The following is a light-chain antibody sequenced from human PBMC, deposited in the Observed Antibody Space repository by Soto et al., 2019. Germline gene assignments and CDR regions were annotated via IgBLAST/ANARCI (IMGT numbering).Light chain of an antibody. CDR3: QQYNNWPPIT. Sequence: EIVLTQSPGTLSLSPGERAALSCRASQSVSSTYLAWYQQKPGQAPRLLIYGASSRATDIPARFSGSGSGTDFTLTISNLQSEDFAVYYCQQYNNWPPITFGQGTRLEIK. J-gene: IGKJ5*01. CDR1: QSVSSTY. CDR2: GAS. V-gene: IGKV3-15*01.